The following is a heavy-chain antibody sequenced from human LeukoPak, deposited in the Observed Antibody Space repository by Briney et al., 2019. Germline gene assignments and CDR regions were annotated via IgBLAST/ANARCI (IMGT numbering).Heavy chain of an antibody. CDR1: GGSISTYF. J-gene: IGHJ4*02. CDR2: IYYSGST. V-gene: IGHV4-59*12. CDR3: ASAEPRGIIWYPY. Sequence: SETLSLTCIVSGGSISTYFWSWIRQPPGKGLEWIGHIYYSGSTNYNPSLKSRVTMSVDKSKNQFSLKLSSVTAADTAVYYCASAEPRGIIWYPYWGQGTLVTVSS. D-gene: IGHD6-13*01.